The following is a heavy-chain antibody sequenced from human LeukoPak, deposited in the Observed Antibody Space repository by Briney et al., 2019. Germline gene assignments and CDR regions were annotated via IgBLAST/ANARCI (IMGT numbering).Heavy chain of an antibody. CDR3: AKGRGYSYGYYFDY. D-gene: IGHD5-18*01. Sequence: GGCLRLSCAASGFTFSSYGMHWVRQAPGKGLEWVAFIRYDGSNKYYADSVKGRFTISRDNSKNTLYLQMNSLRAEDTAVYYCAKGRGYSYGYYFDYWGQGTLVTVSS. V-gene: IGHV3-30*02. J-gene: IGHJ4*02. CDR1: GFTFSSYG. CDR2: IRYDGSNK.